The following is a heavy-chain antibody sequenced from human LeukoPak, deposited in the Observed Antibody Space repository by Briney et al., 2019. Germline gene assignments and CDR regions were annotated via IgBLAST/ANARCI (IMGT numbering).Heavy chain of an antibody. CDR1: GGTFSSYT. D-gene: IGHD3-3*01. Sequence: GASVKVSCKASGGTFSSYTISWVRQAPGQGLEWMGRIIPILGIANYAQKFQGRVTITADKSTSTDYMKLSSLRSEDTPVYYCASNFLEWLSPESDDYWGQGTLVTVSS. CDR2: IIPILGIA. J-gene: IGHJ4*02. V-gene: IGHV1-69*02. CDR3: ASNFLEWLSPESDDY.